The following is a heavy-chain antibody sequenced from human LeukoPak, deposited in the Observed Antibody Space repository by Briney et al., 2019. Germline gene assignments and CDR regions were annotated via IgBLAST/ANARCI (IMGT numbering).Heavy chain of an antibody. D-gene: IGHD3-3*01. CDR3: ARGGTPLEWLFLGY. V-gene: IGHV3-30*03. CDR2: ISYDGSNK. Sequence: GGSLRLSCAASGFSFSSYGMHWVRQAPGKGLEWVAVISYDGSNKYYADSVKGRFTISRDNSKNTLYLQMNSLRAEDTAVYYCARGGTPLEWLFLGYWGQGTLVTVSS. CDR1: GFSFSSYG. J-gene: IGHJ4*02.